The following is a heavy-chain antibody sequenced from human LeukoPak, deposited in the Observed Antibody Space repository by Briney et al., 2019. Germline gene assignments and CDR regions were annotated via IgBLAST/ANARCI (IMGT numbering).Heavy chain of an antibody. CDR3: ARGPHNWNYLRVPENYYYYYMDV. CDR1: GGSISSGDYY. CDR2: IYYSGST. V-gene: IGHV4-30-4*01. Sequence: SETLSLTCTVSGGSISSGDYYWSWIRQPPGKGLEWIGYIYYSGSTYYNPSLKSRVTISVDTSKNQFSLKLSSVTAADTAVYYCARGPHNWNYLRVPENYYYYYMDVWGKGTTVPVSS. J-gene: IGHJ6*03. D-gene: IGHD1-7*01.